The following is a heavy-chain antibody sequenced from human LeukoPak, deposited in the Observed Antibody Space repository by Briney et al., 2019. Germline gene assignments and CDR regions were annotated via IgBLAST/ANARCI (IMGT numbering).Heavy chain of an antibody. V-gene: IGHV3-11*04. CDR2: ISTSGSESTI. J-gene: IGHJ4*02. Sequence: PGGSLRLSCAASGFIFSDYYMSWIRQAPGKGLEWVSYISTSGSESTIYYTDSVKGRFTISRDNSKNTLYLQMNSLRAEDTAVYYCAKEFPYYFDYWGQGTLVTFSS. CDR3: AKEFPYYFDY. CDR1: GFIFSDYY.